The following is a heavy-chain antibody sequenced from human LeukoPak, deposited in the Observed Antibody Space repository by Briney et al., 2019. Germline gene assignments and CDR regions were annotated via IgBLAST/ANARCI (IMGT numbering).Heavy chain of an antibody. V-gene: IGHV1-69*11. J-gene: IGHJ4*02. CDR2: IIPILGTA. CDR3: ARGSSSYYYDSSGYYELDY. Sequence: SVKVSCKASGGTFSSYAISWVRQAPGQGLEWMGRIIPILGTANYAQKFQGRVTITTDESTSTAYMELSSLRSEDTAVYYCARGSSSYYYDSSGYYELDYWGQGTLVTVSS. D-gene: IGHD3-22*01. CDR1: GGTFSSYA.